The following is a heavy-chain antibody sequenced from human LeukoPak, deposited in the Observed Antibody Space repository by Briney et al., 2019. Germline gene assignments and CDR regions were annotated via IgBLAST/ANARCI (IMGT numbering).Heavy chain of an antibody. CDR3: ANLPFGSGSYYTLDY. J-gene: IGHJ4*02. CDR1: GFTFSSYG. Sequence: GGSLRLSCAASGFTFSSYGMHWVRQAPGKGLEWVAVISYDGSNKYYAGSVKGRFTISRDNSKNTLYLQMNSLRAEDTAVYYCANLPFGSGSYYTLDYWGQGTLVTVSS. CDR2: ISYDGSNK. V-gene: IGHV3-30*18. D-gene: IGHD3-10*01.